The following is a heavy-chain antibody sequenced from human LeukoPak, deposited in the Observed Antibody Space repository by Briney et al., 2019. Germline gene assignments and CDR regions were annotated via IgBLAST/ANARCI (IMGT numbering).Heavy chain of an antibody. D-gene: IGHD3-10*01. CDR1: GGSISSSSYY. CDR3: ARGSPRLFDY. Sequence: PSETLSLTCTVSGGSISSSSYYWGWIRQPPGKGLEWIGSIYYSGSTYYNPSLKSRVTISVDTSKNQFSLKLSSVTAADTAVYYCARGSPRLFDYWGQGTLVTVSS. CDR2: IYYSGST. J-gene: IGHJ4*02. V-gene: IGHV4-39*01.